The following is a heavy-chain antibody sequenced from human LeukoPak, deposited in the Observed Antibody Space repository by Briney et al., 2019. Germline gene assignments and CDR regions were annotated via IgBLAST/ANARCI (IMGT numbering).Heavy chain of an antibody. Sequence: GGSLRLSCEASGLTFSRDWMGWVRQAPGKGLEWVANIRQDGGETYYGDSVKGRFIISRDNAKNSLFLQMNSLRAGDTAVYYCARGHSSGWYRFDYWGQGTLVTVSS. J-gene: IGHJ4*02. V-gene: IGHV3-7*04. CDR1: GLTFSRDW. CDR3: ARGHSSGWYRFDY. CDR2: IRQDGGET. D-gene: IGHD6-19*01.